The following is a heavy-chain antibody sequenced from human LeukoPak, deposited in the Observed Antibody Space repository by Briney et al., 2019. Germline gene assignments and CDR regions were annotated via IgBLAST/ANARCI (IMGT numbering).Heavy chain of an antibody. V-gene: IGHV3-21*01. Sequence: PGESLRLSCVASGFTFSSYSMNWVLQAPGKGLEWVSAISSRSNYIYYADSVKGRFTISRDNAKNSLYVQMNSLRAEDTAVYYCARIVAAAPYGMDVWGQGTTVTVSS. J-gene: IGHJ6*02. CDR3: ARIVAAAPYGMDV. CDR2: ISSRSNYI. D-gene: IGHD6-25*01. CDR1: GFTFSSYS.